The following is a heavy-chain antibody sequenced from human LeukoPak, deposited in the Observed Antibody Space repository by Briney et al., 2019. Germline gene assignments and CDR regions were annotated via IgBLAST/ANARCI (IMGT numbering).Heavy chain of an antibody. CDR2: VHGDGGLT. CDR1: GFTFSNYW. CDR3: VRDGDDYNFDY. D-gene: IGHD5-24*01. V-gene: IGHV3-74*01. Sequence: GGSLRLSCAASGFTFSNYWMHWVRQAPGKGLVWVSRVHGDGGLTHYAASVEGRFTISRDNAKNMLYLQMHSLRAEDTALYFCVRDGDDYNFDYWGQGSLVTVSS. J-gene: IGHJ4*02.